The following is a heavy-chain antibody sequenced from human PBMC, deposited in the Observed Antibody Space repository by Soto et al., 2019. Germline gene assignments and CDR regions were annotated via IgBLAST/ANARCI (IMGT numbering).Heavy chain of an antibody. Sequence: LRLSCAASGFTFSSYSMNWVRQAPGKGLEWVSSISSSSSYIYYADSVKGRFTISRDNAKNSLYLQMNSLRAEDTAVYYCARYFEYSSSNLDYWGQGTLVTVSS. CDR1: GFTFSSYS. V-gene: IGHV3-21*01. J-gene: IGHJ4*02. D-gene: IGHD6-6*01. CDR2: ISSSSSYI. CDR3: ARYFEYSSSNLDY.